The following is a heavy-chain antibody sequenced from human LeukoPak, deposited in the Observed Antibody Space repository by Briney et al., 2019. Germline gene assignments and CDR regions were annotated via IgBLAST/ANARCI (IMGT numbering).Heavy chain of an antibody. CDR1: GYTFTSYG. J-gene: IGHJ4*02. CDR3: VSGNSPYYFDY. CDR2: ISAYNGNT. Sequence: ASVKVSCKASGYTFTSYGISWVRQAPGQGLEWMGWISAYNGNTNYAQKLQGRVTMTTDTSTSTAYMELRSLRSDDTAVHYCVSGNSPYYFDYWGQGTLVTVSS. D-gene: IGHD4-23*01. V-gene: IGHV1-18*01.